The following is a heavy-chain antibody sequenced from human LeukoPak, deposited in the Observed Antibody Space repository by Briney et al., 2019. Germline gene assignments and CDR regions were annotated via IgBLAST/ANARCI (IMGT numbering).Heavy chain of an antibody. D-gene: IGHD1-1*01. CDR2: ISGSGAGT. CDR1: GFTFSSYA. J-gene: IGHJ1*01. CDR3: AKPLQTTNPYYLQH. V-gene: IGHV3-23*01. Sequence: GGSLRLSCAASGFTFSSYAMSWVRQAPGKGLEWVSGISGSGAGTYYADSVKGRFTISRDNSKSTLYLQMNSLRAEDTAVYYCAKPLQTTNPYYLQHWGQGTLVTVSS.